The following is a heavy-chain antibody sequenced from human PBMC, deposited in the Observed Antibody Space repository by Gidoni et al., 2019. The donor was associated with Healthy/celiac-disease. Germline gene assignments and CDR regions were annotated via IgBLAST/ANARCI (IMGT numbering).Heavy chain of an antibody. V-gene: IGHV3-23*01. CDR1: GFTFSSYA. J-gene: IGHJ6*02. CDR2: ISGSGSST. D-gene: IGHD6-13*01. Sequence: EVQLLESGGGLVQPGGSLRFPCAASGFTFSSYAMCWVRQAPGKGLEWVSAISGSGSSTYYADAVESRFTISRDNSKNTRYLQMNSLRAEDTAVYYCAKSSSSWSDYYYYSMDVWVQGTTVTVSS. CDR3: AKSSSSWSDYYYYSMDV.